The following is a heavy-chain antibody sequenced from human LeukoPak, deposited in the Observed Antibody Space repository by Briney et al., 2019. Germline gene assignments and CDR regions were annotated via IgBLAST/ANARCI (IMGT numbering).Heavy chain of an antibody. CDR3: ARVGGSSPGFDY. CDR1: GFTFSSYW. Sequence: GGSLRPSCAASGFTFSSYWMHWVRHAPGKGLEWVSRINSDGSSTSYADSVKGRFTISRDNAKNSLYLQMNSLRAEDTAVYYCARVGGSSPGFDYWGQGTLVTVSS. V-gene: IGHV3-74*01. D-gene: IGHD1-26*01. CDR2: INSDGSST. J-gene: IGHJ4*02.